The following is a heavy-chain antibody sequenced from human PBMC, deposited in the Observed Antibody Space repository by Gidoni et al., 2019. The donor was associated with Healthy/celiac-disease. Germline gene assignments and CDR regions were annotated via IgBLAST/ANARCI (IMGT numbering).Heavy chain of an antibody. V-gene: IGHV4-59*01. CDR2: IYYSGST. J-gene: IGHJ6*02. CDR1: GGSISSYY. CDR3: ARGGGIAAAGTRFLFQPGGMDV. D-gene: IGHD6-13*01. Sequence: QVQLQESGPGLVKPSETLSLTCTVSGGSISSYYWSWIRQPPGKGLEWIGYIYYSGSTNYNPALKSRVTISVDTSKNQFPLKLSSVTAADTAVDYCARGGGIAAAGTRFLFQPGGMDVWGQGTTVTVSS.